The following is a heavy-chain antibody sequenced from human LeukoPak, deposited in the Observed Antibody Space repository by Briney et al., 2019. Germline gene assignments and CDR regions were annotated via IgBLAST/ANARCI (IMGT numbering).Heavy chain of an antibody. J-gene: IGHJ3*02. D-gene: IGHD1/OR15-1a*01. Sequence: PSETLSLTCAVYGGSFSGYYWSWIRQPPGKRLEWIGEINHSGSTNYNPSLKSRVTISVDTSKNQFSLKLSSVTAADTAVYYCARDWYNNSDAFDIWGQGTMVTVSS. CDR1: GGSFSGYY. CDR2: INHSGST. V-gene: IGHV4-34*01. CDR3: ARDWYNNSDAFDI.